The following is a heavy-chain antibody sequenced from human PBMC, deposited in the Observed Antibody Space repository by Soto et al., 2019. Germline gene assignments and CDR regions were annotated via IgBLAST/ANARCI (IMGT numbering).Heavy chain of an antibody. CDR3: ASELAALTWFDP. D-gene: IGHD1-1*01. V-gene: IGHV3-48*02. CDR1: GFTFSSYS. Sequence: EVQLVESGGGLVQPGGSLRLSCAASGFTFSSYSMNWVRQAPGKGLEWVSYISSSSSTIYYAASVKGRFTSSRDNAKNSLYLQMNSLRDEDTAVYYCASELAALTWFDPWGQGRLVTVSS. J-gene: IGHJ5*02. CDR2: ISSSSSTI.